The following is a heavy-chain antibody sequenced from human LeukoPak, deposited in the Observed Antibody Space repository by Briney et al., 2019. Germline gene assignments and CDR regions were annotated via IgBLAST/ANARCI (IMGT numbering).Heavy chain of an antibody. CDR1: GFTFSSYA. J-gene: IGHJ6*03. CDR2: ISGSGGST. Sequence: GGSLRLSCAGSGFTFSSYAMTWVRQAPGKGLEWVSSISGSGGSTYYADSVKGRFTISRDNAKNSLFLQMNSLRAEDTAVYYCAKLGKTENHYGSGRFSYYYYMDVWGKGTTVTISS. D-gene: IGHD3-10*01. CDR3: AKLGKTENHYGSGRFSYYYYMDV. V-gene: IGHV3-23*01.